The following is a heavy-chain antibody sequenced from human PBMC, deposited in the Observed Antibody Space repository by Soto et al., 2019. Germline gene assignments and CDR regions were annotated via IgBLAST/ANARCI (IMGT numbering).Heavy chain of an antibody. D-gene: IGHD3-10*01. J-gene: IGHJ5*02. CDR1: GGTFSSYA. CDR3: AADYYGSGSYYRWFDP. Sequence: QVQLVQSGAEVKKPGSSVKVSCKASGGTFSSYAISWVRQAPGQGLEWMGWMNPNSGNTGYAQKFQGRVTMTRNTSISTAYMELSSLRSEDTAVYYCAADYYGSGSYYRWFDPWGQGTLVTVSS. CDR2: MNPNSGNT. V-gene: IGHV1-8*02.